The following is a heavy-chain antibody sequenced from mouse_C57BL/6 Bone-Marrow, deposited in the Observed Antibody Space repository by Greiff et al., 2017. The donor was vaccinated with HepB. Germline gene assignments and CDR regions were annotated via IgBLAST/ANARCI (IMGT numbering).Heavy chain of an antibody. D-gene: IGHD3-2*02. CDR3: AREGGGQLRLPGFAY. CDR2: IYPGDGDT. Sequence: VKLMESGAELVKPGASVKISCKASGYAFSSYWMNWVKQRPGKGLEWIGQIYPGDGDTNYNGKFKGKATLTADKSSSTAYMQLSSLTSEDSAVYFCAREGGGQLRLPGFAYWGQGTLVTVSA. CDR1: GYAFSSYW. J-gene: IGHJ3*01. V-gene: IGHV1-80*01.